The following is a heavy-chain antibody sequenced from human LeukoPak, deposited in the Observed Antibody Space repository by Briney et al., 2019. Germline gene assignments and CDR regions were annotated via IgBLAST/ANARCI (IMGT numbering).Heavy chain of an antibody. CDR2: ISGSGGST. V-gene: IGHV3-23*01. J-gene: IGHJ4*02. CDR3: ARNARPYYYGSGSYYNGDY. CDR1: GFTFSSYV. Sequence: GGSLRLSCAASGFTFSSYVMSWVRQAPGKGLEWVSAISGSGGSTYYADSVKGRFTISRDNSKNTLYLQMNSLRAEDTAVYYCARNARPYYYGSGSYYNGDYWGQGTLVTVSS. D-gene: IGHD3-10*01.